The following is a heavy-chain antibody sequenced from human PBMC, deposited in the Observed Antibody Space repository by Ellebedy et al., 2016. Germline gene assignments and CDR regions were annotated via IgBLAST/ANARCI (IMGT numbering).Heavy chain of an antibody. D-gene: IGHD4-17*01. CDR1: GGSVSSGSYY. CDR2: IYYSGST. CDR3: ARENRRTTVTTFYYGMDV. Sequence: SETLSLTXTVSGGSVSSGSYYWSWIRQPPGQGLEWIGYIYYSGSTNYNPSLKSRVTISVDTSKNQFSLKLSSVTAADTAVYYCARENRRTTVTTFYYGMDVWGQGTTVTVSS. V-gene: IGHV4-61*01. J-gene: IGHJ6*02.